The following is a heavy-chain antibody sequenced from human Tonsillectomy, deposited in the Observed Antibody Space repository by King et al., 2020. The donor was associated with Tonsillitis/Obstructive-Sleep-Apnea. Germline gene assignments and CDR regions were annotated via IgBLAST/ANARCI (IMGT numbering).Heavy chain of an antibody. D-gene: IGHD6-19*01. V-gene: IGHV3-30*18. Sequence: VQLVESGGGVVQPGRSLRLSCAASGFTFSSRGMHWVRQAPGKGLEWVAVISYDGSNKYYADSVKGRFTISRDNSKNTLYLQMNSLRAGDTAMYYCAKTLFTYIAVASTCDFWGQGTLVAVSS. CDR3: AKTLFTYIAVASTCDF. CDR2: ISYDGSNK. CDR1: GFTFSSRG. J-gene: IGHJ4*02.